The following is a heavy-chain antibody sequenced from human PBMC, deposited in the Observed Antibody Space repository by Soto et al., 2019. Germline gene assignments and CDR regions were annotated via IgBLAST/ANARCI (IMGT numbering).Heavy chain of an antibody. CDR2: ISGGGDNT. CDR1: GFTFRGYA. CDR3: AKDRLSSGSGVRFDP. Sequence: EVQLLESGGGLVQPGGSLSPPCAASGFTFRGYALRWFRQAPGKGLVWVSDISGGGDNTYYADSVRGGFTISRDNSKNTLYLQMNSLRAEDTAKYYCAKDRLSSGSGVRFDPWGQGTLVTVSS. J-gene: IGHJ5*02. V-gene: IGHV3-23*01. D-gene: IGHD6-19*01.